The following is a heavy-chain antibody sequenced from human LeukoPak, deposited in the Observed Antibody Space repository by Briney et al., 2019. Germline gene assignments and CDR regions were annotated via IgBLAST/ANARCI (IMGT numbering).Heavy chain of an antibody. D-gene: IGHD6-13*01. Sequence: SETLSLTCTVSGGSISSYYWSWIRQPPGKGLEWIGYIYYSGSTNYNPSLKSRVTISVDTSMNQFSLKLSSVTAADTAVYYCARRTGIAAPTGLYNWFDPWGQGTLVTVSS. CDR3: ARRTGIAAPTGLYNWFDP. V-gene: IGHV4-59*01. CDR1: GGSISSYY. CDR2: IYYSGST. J-gene: IGHJ5*02.